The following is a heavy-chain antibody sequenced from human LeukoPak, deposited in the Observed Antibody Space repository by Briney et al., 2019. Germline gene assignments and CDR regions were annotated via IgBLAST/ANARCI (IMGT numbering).Heavy chain of an antibody. CDR3: ARTGGGRRFKNWFDP. Sequence: ASVKVSCKVSGYTFTSYGISWVRQAPGQGLEWMGWISAYNGNTNYAQKLQGRVTMTTDTSTSTAYMELRSLRSDDTAVYYCARTGGGRRFKNWFDPRGQGTLVTVSS. D-gene: IGHD2-15*01. CDR2: ISAYNGNT. J-gene: IGHJ5*02. V-gene: IGHV1-18*01. CDR1: GYTFTSYG.